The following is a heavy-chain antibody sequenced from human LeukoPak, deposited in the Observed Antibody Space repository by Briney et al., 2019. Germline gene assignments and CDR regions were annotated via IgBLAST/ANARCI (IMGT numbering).Heavy chain of an antibody. V-gene: IGHV3-23*01. CDR2: ISGSGGST. J-gene: IGHJ5*02. CDR1: GFTFSSYA. D-gene: IGHD3-10*01. Sequence: TGGSLRLSCAASGFTFSSYAMSWVRQAPGNGLEWVSAISGSGGSTYYADSVKGRFTISRDNSKNTLYLQMNSLRAEDTAVYYCAKALNYYGSGSYYNHWGQGTLVTVSS. CDR3: AKALNYYGSGSYYNH.